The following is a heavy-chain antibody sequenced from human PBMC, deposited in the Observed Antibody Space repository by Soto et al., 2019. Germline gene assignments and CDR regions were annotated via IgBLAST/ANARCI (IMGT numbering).Heavy chain of an antibody. CDR2: ISYDGNNF. Sequence: QEQVVESGGGVVQPGMSLRLSCVASGFTFSDFAMHWVRQVPGKVLAWVAVISYDGNNFYYANSVKGRFTISRDNSKNTLFLQMNSLGTADTATCCCAKWSPCHICYLDRLTGDGRRKSYDHDMSVGGQGTSVTVSS. D-gene: IGHD2-21*01. CDR3: AKWSPCHICYLDRLTGDGRRKSYDHDMSV. V-gene: IGHV3-30*18. CDR1: GFTFSDFA. J-gene: IGHJ6*02.